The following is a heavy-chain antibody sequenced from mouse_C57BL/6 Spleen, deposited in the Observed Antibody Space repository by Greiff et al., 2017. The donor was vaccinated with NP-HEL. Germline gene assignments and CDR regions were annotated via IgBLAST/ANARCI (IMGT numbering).Heavy chain of an antibody. D-gene: IGHD2-1*01. CDR2: IDPANGNT. V-gene: IGHV14-3*01. CDR1: GFNIKNTY. J-gene: IGHJ4*01. CDR3: AKGNYDVYYDMDY. Sequence: VQLQQSVAELVRPGASVKLSCTASGFNIKNTYMHWVKQRPEQGLEWIGRIDPANGNTKYAPKFKGTATMTADTSSNTAYLQLSSLTSEDTAIYYCAKGNYDVYYDMDYWGQGTSVTVSS.